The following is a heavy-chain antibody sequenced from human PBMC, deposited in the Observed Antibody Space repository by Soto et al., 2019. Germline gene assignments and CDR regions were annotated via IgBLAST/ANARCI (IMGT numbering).Heavy chain of an antibody. CDR1: GVSITSNY. V-gene: IGHV4-4*07. CDR3: ARDSPSSGRSFDL. J-gene: IGHJ4*02. Sequence: QVHLKESGPGLVKPSETLSLTCNVSGVSITSNYWNWVRQPAGKRREWIGRIFHTGATNVNSNLRSRVIMSIDTSKNQFALKLRPVTAADTAVYYCARDSPSSGRSFDLWGQGILVTVSS. CDR2: IFHTGAT. D-gene: IGHD1-26*01.